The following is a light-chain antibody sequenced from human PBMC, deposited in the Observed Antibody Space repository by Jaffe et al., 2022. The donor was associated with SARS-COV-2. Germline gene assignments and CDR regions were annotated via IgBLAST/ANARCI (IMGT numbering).Light chain of an antibody. CDR2: EVT. V-gene: IGLV2-8*01. CDR3: SSYAANNDVL. Sequence: QSALTQPPSASGSPGQSVTISCTGTSSDVGGYHYVSWYQQHPGKAPKLMIYEVTRRPSGVPDRFSGSKSGNTASLTVSGLQAEDEADYYCSSYAANNDVLFGGGTKLTVL. J-gene: IGLJ2*01. CDR1: SSDVGGYHY.